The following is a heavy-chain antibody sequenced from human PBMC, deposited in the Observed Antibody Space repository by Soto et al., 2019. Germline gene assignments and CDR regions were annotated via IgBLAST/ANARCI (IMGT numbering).Heavy chain of an antibody. CDR2: IYSNGKT. J-gene: IGHJ4*02. V-gene: IGHV4-59*11. Sequence: SETLSLTCTVSGGSISGHYWNWFRQPPGKGLEWIGYIYSNGKTNYNRSLKSRVTMSVDTPKNQFSLRLSSVTAADTAVYYCASRLNYYDSRPLFYWGQGTLVTVSS. D-gene: IGHD3-22*01. CDR1: GGSISGHY. CDR3: ASRLNYYDSRPLFY.